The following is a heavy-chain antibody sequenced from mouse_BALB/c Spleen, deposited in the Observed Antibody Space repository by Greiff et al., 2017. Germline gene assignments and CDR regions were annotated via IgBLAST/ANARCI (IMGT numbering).Heavy chain of an antibody. D-gene: IGHD1-1*01. J-gene: IGHJ2*01. CDR3: ARRPHYYGSSYVGY. CDR2: IDPANGNT. CDR1: GFNIKDTY. V-gene: IGHV14-3*02. Sequence: VHVKQSGAELVKPGASVKLSCTASGFNIKDTYMHWVKQRPEQGLEWIGRIDPANGNTKYDPKFQGKATITADTSSNTAYLQLSSLTSEDTAVYYCARRPHYYGSSYVGYWGQGTTLTVSS.